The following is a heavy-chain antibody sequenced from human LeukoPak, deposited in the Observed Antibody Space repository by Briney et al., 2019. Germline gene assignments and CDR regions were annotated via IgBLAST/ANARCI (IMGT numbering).Heavy chain of an antibody. CDR3: ARDDTVTGLSLFDY. J-gene: IGHJ4*02. Sequence: GGSLRLSCAASGFTFSSYSMNWVRQAPGKGLEWVSSISSSSSYIYYADSVKGRFTISRDNAKKSLYLQMNSLRAEDTAVYYCARDDTVTGLSLFDYWGQGTLVTVSS. CDR2: ISSSSSYI. V-gene: IGHV3-21*01. CDR1: GFTFSSYS. D-gene: IGHD4-17*01.